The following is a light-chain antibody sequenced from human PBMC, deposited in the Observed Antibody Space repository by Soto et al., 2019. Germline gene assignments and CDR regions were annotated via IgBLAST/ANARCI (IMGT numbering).Light chain of an antibody. Sequence: QAVVTQPPSASGTPGQRVTISCSGSASNIGTNYVYWYQQLTGTAPKLLIYRNNQRPSGVPDRFSGSKSGTSASLAISGPRSEDEADYYCAAWDDSLSAVVFGGGTKLTVL. CDR1: ASNIGTNY. V-gene: IGLV1-47*01. CDR3: AAWDDSLSAVV. J-gene: IGLJ2*01. CDR2: RNN.